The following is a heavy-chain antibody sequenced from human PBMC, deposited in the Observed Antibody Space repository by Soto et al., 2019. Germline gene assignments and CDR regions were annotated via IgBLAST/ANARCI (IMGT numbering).Heavy chain of an antibody. J-gene: IGHJ4*02. Sequence: QVQLVQSGAEVKKPGASVKVSCKASGYIFTNYYIHWVRQAPGQGLEWMAIINPLPTSGSTNYAQKFQGRVTVTRDTSTSTVYMELSSLTSEDTAIYDCARDLTAAAYWGEGTLVTVSS. CDR1: GYIFTNYY. V-gene: IGHV1-46*03. CDR3: ARDLTAAAY. CDR2: INPLPTSGST. D-gene: IGHD6-13*01.